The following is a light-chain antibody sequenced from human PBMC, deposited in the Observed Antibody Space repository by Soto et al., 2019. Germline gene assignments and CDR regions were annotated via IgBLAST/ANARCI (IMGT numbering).Light chain of an antibody. V-gene: IGKV1-17*03. Sequence: DIQMTQSPSAMSASVGDRVTITCRASQGISNYLAWFQQKPGKVPKRLIYAASSLQSGVPSRFSGSGSGTDFTLTISRLESEDIAVYYCQRYDSSPRTFGQGTKVDIK. CDR1: QGISNY. J-gene: IGKJ1*01. CDR2: AAS. CDR3: QRYDSSPRT.